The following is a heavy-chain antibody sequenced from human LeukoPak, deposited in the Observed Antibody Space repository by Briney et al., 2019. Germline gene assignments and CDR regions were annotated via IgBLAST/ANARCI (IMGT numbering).Heavy chain of an antibody. V-gene: IGHV3-48*03. D-gene: IGHD2-15*01. Sequence: GGSLRLSCAASGFTFSSYEMNWVRQAPGKGLEWVSYISSSGSTIYYADSVKGRFTISRDNAKNSLYLQMNSLRAEDTALYYCAKDYCSGGSCYGFDYWGQGTLVTVSS. CDR3: AKDYCSGGSCYGFDY. J-gene: IGHJ4*02. CDR2: ISSSGSTI. CDR1: GFTFSSYE.